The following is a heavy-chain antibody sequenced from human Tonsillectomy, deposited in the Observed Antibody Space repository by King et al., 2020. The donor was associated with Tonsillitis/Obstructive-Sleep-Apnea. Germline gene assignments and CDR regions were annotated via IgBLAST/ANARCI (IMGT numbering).Heavy chain of an antibody. V-gene: IGHV3-49*03. CDR2: IRSKVFGGTT. CDR1: GFTFGDYA. Sequence: QLVQSGGGLVQPGRSLRLSCSASGFTFGDYAMTWFRQAPGKGLEWVGFIRSKVFGGTTEYAASVKGRFTISRDDSKSIAYLQMNSLKTEDTAVYYSSRLSVRYLNYWGQGTLLTVSS. D-gene: IGHD4-17*01. J-gene: IGHJ4*02. CDR3: SRLSVRYLNY.